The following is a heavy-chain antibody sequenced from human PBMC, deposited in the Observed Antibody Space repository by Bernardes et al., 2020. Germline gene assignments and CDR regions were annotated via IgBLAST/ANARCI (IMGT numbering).Heavy chain of an antibody. CDR1: GFTFSNSW. Sequence: YLRLSCAASGFTFSNSWMHWVRQAPGKGLVWVARINSDGRSTSPAASVKGRFTISRDNANNTLFLQMNGLRAEDTAVYYCTRGQRSTSSIDYWGQGTLITGSA. J-gene: IGHJ4*02. D-gene: IGHD6-13*01. CDR3: TRGQRSTSSIDY. V-gene: IGHV3-74*01. CDR2: INSDGRST.